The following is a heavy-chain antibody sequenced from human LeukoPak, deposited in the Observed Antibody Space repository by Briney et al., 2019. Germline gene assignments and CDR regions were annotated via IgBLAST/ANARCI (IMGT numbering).Heavy chain of an antibody. CDR2: ISGSDGGT. CDR3: AKVRSVGSGWYLDAFDI. D-gene: IGHD6-19*01. CDR1: GFTFSSYA. V-gene: IGHV3-23*01. Sequence: GGSLRLSCAASGFTFSSYALNWDRQAPGKGLEWVSTISGSDGGTDYADSVKGRFTISRDNSRNTLYLQMNSLRVEDTAVYYCAKVRSVGSGWYLDAFDIWGQGTMVTVSS. J-gene: IGHJ3*02.